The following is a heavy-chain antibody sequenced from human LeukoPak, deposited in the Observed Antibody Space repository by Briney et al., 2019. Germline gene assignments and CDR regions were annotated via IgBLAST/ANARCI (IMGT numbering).Heavy chain of an antibody. CDR1: GGSISSYY. CDR2: IYHSGNT. V-gene: IGHV4-4*02. D-gene: IGHD3-3*01. CDR3: ARLSLKVLEWSPTKGKETHYFDY. J-gene: IGHJ4*02. Sequence: NSSETLSLTCTVSGGSISSYYWSWVRQPPGKGLEWIGEIYHSGNTNYNPSLKSRVTILEDKSKNQFSLKLSSVTAADTAVYYCARLSLKVLEWSPTKGKETHYFDYWGQGTLVTVSS.